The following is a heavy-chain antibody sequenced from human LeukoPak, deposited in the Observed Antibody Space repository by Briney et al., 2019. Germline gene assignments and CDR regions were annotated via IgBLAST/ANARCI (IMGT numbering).Heavy chain of an antibody. CDR2: VSAYNGNT. CDR3: ARAYCSGGSCYFGTFDY. Sequence: GASVKVSCKASGYTFTSYGISWVRQAPGQGLEWMGWVSAYNGNTNYAQKLQGRVTMTTDTSTSTAYVELRSLRSDDTAVYYCARAYCSGGSCYFGTFDYWGQGTLITVSS. J-gene: IGHJ4*02. D-gene: IGHD2-15*01. CDR1: GYTFTSYG. V-gene: IGHV1-18*01.